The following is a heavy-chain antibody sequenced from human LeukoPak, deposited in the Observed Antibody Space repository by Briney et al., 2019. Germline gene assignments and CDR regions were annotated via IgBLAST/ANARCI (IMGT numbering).Heavy chain of an antibody. CDR2: IKSKTDGGTT. Sequence: GGSLRLSCAASGFSFTNAWMSWVRQAPGKGLEWVGRIKSKTDGGTTDYAAPVKGRFTISRDDSKNTLYLQMNSLKTEDTAVYYCTTDLLTYCGGDCYYDYFDYWGQGTLITVSS. J-gene: IGHJ4*02. CDR1: GFSFTNAW. CDR3: TTDLLTYCGGDCYYDYFDY. V-gene: IGHV3-15*01. D-gene: IGHD2-21*02.